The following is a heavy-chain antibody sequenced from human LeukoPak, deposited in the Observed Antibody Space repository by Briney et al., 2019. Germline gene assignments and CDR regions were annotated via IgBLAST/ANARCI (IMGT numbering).Heavy chain of an antibody. CDR1: GGSFSGYY. J-gene: IGHJ3*02. V-gene: IGHV4-34*01. CDR3: ARRQNYDFWSGYHRPSNAFDI. Sequence: PSETLSLTCAVYGGSFSGYYWSWIRQPPGKGLEWIGEINHSGSTNYNPSLKSRVTISVDTSKNQFSLKLSSVTAADTAVYYCARRQNYDFWSGYHRPSNAFDIWGQGTMVTVSS. CDR2: INHSGST. D-gene: IGHD3-3*01.